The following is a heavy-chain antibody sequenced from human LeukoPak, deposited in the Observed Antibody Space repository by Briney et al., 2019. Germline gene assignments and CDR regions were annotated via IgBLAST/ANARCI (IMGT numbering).Heavy chain of an antibody. CDR1: GFTFSGYW. CDR3: AREERDGYNYYWYFDL. J-gene: IGHJ2*01. V-gene: IGHV3-21*01. Sequence: GGSLRLSCAASGFTFSGYWMSWVRQAPGKGLEWVSSISSSGLYIYYADSVKGRFTISRDNAKNSLYLQMSSLRAEDTAVYYCAREERDGYNYYWYFDLWGRGTLVTVSS. CDR2: ISSSGLYI. D-gene: IGHD5-24*01.